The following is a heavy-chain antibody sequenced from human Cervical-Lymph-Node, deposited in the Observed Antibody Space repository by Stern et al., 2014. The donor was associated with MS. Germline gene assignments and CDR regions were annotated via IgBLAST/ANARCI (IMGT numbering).Heavy chain of an antibody. CDR2: IITGNGDT. J-gene: IGHJ5*01. CDR1: GHTFA. V-gene: IGHV1-3*04. D-gene: IGHD3-10*01. Sequence: QVQLVQSGAEVKKPGASVQVSCKASGHTFAVHWVRQAPGQTLECSARIITGNGDTSYSQKFQGRVTITRNTFTSTAYMELRSLRSEDTAVYYCTSLSGQLDSWGQGTLVTVSS. CDR3: TSLSGQLDS.